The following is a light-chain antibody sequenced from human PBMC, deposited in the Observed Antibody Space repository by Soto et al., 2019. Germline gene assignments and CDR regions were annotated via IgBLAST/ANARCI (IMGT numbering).Light chain of an antibody. Sequence: AIQMTQSPSSLAGSVGDRLTITCRASQDIGNDLGWYQQKPGKAPKLLIYAASSLQSGVSSRFSGSGSGTEFSLTISSMQPEDFETYYCLRVFNFPRAFGQGTKVDIE. CDR2: AAS. CDR3: LRVFNFPRA. V-gene: IGKV1-6*02. J-gene: IGKJ1*01. CDR1: QDIGND.